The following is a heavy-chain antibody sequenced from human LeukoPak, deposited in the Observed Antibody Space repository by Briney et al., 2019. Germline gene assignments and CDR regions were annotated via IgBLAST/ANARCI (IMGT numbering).Heavy chain of an antibody. CDR1: GYSISDSH. CDR3: ARDPVGGHYHFDY. V-gene: IGHV1-2*02. D-gene: IGHD1-26*01. J-gene: IGHJ4*02. CDR2: IMSNSGGT. Sequence: ASVKVSCKAAGYSISDSHMHWVRQAPGQGLEWMGWIMSNSGGTHYAQKFQGRVTMTRDTSISTAYFELTSLRSDDTAIYYCARDPVGGHYHFDYWGQGTLVTVSS.